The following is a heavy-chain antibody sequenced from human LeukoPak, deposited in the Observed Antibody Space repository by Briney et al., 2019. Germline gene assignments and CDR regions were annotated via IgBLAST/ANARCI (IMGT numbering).Heavy chain of an antibody. V-gene: IGHV4-61*02. D-gene: IGHD6-13*01. CDR2: IYASGST. CDR3: ARGGDSSSWSVDY. Sequence: SQTLSLTCTVSGGSISGGSFYWTWIRQPAGKGLEWIGRIYASGSTNYNSSLKSRVTISVDTSKNQFSLRLSSVTAADTAVCYCARGGDSSSWSVDYWGQGTLVTVSS. J-gene: IGHJ4*02. CDR1: GGSISGGSFY.